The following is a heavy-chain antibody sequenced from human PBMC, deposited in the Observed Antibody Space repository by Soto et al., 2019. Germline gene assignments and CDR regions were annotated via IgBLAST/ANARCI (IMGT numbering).Heavy chain of an antibody. Sequence: QVQLVESGGGVVQPGRSLRLSCAASGFTFSSYGMHWVRQAPGKGLEWVAVISYDGSNKYYADSVKGRFTISRGNSKNTLYLQMNSLRAEDTAVYYCAKDLRVEAYDSSGFDYWGQGTLVTVSS. CDR3: AKDLRVEAYDSSGFDY. V-gene: IGHV3-30*18. CDR2: ISYDGSNK. J-gene: IGHJ4*02. CDR1: GFTFSSYG. D-gene: IGHD3-22*01.